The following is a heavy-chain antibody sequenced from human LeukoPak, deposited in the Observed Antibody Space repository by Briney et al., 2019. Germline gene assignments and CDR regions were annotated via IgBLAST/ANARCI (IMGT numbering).Heavy chain of an antibody. J-gene: IGHJ4*02. CDR1: GFTFSSYA. V-gene: IGHV3-64*04. CDR3: AKTRPLDSSSWSHGDY. D-gene: IGHD6-13*01. CDR2: ISSNGGST. Sequence: GGSLRLSCSASGFTFSSYAMHWVRQAPGKGLEYVSAISSNGGSTYYADSVKGRFTISRDNSKNTLYLQMNSLRAEDTAVYYCAKTRPLDSSSWSHGDYWGQGTLVTVSS.